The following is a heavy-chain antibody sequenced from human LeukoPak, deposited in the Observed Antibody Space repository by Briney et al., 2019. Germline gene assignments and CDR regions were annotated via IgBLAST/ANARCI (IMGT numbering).Heavy chain of an antibody. J-gene: IGHJ2*01. CDR3: AKAPLAAGGSLVFWYFDL. Sequence: GGSLRLSGAPSGFSFVTYAISWVRRPPGRGREWVSAISGSGGSTYYADSVKGHFTISRDNSKNTLFLQMNSLRAEDTAVYYCAKAPLAAGGSLVFWYFDLWGRGTLVTVSS. CDR2: ISGSGGST. V-gene: IGHV3-23*01. CDR1: GFSFVTYA. D-gene: IGHD6-13*01.